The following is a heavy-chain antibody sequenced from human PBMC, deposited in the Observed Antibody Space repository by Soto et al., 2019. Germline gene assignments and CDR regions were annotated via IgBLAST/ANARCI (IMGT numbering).Heavy chain of an antibody. V-gene: IGHV3-48*01. CDR3: ARSYDSSGYYFGY. J-gene: IGHJ4*02. D-gene: IGHD3-22*01. Sequence: EVQLLESGGGLVQPGGSLRLSCAASGFTFSSYSMNWVRQAPGKGLEWVSYISSSSSTIYYADSVKGRFTISRDNAKNSLYLQMNSLRAEDTAVYYCARSYDSSGYYFGYWGQGTLVTVSS. CDR1: GFTFSSYS. CDR2: ISSSSSTI.